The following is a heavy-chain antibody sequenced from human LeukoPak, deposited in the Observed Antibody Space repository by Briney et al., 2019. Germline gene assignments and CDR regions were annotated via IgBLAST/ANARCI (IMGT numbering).Heavy chain of an antibody. CDR3: ARGVMITFGGVIVPYYFDY. D-gene: IGHD3-16*02. Sequence: ASVKVSCKASGYDFTSVGVTWVRRAPGQGLEWMGWISPYNGNTNYAQKLQGRVTMTTDTSTSTAYMELRSLRSDDTAVYYCARGVMITFGGVIVPYYFDYWGQGALVTVSS. CDR2: ISPYNGNT. CDR1: GYDFTSVG. V-gene: IGHV1-18*01. J-gene: IGHJ4*02.